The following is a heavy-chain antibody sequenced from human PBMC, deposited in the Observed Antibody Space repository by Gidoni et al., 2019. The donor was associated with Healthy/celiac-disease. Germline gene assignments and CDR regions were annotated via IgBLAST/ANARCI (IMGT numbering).Heavy chain of an antibody. CDR3: ARANAPLGRKQQLGIGWFDP. D-gene: IGHD6-13*01. J-gene: IGHJ5*02. CDR1: GGSFSGYY. V-gene: IGHV4-34*01. Sequence: QVQLQQWGAGLLKPSETLSLTCAVYGGSFSGYYWSWIRQPPGKGLEWIGEINHSGSTNYNPSLKSRVTISVDTSKNQFSLKLSAVTAADTAVYYCARANAPLGRKQQLGIGWFDPWGQGTLVTVSS. CDR2: INHSGST.